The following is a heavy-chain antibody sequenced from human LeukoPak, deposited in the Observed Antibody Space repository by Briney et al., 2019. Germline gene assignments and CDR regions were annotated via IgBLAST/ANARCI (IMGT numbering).Heavy chain of an antibody. CDR2: ISYNGNT. J-gene: IGHJ4*02. D-gene: IGHD3-22*01. CDR3: GRESISSCYHRRLDC. CDR1: GGAISSGDYF. Sequence: SETLSLTCLVSGGAISSGDYFWNWIRRSPGKGLEWIGYISYNGNTFYNPSLRSRVAISIDTSKNHFSLNLSFMTPTDTAVYYFGRESISSCYHRRLDCWGQGTLVTVSS. V-gene: IGHV4-30-4*08.